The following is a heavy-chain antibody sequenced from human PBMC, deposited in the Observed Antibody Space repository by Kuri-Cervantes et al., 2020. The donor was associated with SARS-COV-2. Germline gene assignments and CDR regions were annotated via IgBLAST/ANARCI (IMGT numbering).Heavy chain of an antibody. D-gene: IGHD1-14*01. V-gene: IGHV4-61*05. CDR1: GGSISSSSYY. J-gene: IGHJ1*01. CDR3: ARSGSGEPAEYFRH. CDR2: FYTSGST. Sequence: GSLRLSCTVSGGSISSSSYYWGWIRQPPGKGLEWIRRFYTSGSTNYNPSLKSRVTISVDTSKNQFSLNLTSLTAADTAVYYCARSGSGEPAEYFRHWGQGTLVTVSS.